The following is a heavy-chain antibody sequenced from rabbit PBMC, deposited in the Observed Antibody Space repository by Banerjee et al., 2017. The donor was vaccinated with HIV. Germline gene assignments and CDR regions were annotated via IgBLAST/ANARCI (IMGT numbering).Heavy chain of an antibody. J-gene: IGHJ4*01. D-gene: IGHD8-1*01. CDR2: IYNGDGST. CDR1: GFSFSSGYW. Sequence: QEQLEESGGDLVKPEGSLTLTCTASGFSFSSGYWMCWVRQAPGKGLEWIGSIYNGDGSTYYASWAKGRFTISKTSSTTVTLQMTSLTAADTATYFCARVEYAGYAGYGYFDLWGQGTLVTVS. V-gene: IGHV1S45*01. CDR3: ARVEYAGYAGYGYFDL.